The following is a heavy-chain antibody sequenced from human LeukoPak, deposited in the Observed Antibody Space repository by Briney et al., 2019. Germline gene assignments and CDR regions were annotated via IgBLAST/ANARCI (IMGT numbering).Heavy chain of an antibody. J-gene: IGHJ4*02. D-gene: IGHD3-22*01. CDR3: ARDSYYDSSGLFDY. CDR2: IIPILGIA. V-gene: IGHV1-69*04. Sequence: GASAKVSCKASGGTFSSYTISWVRQAPGQGLDWMGRIIPILGIANYAQKFQGRVTITADKSTSTAYMELSSLRPEDTAVYYCARDSYYDSSGLFDYWGQGTLVTVSS. CDR1: GGTFSSYT.